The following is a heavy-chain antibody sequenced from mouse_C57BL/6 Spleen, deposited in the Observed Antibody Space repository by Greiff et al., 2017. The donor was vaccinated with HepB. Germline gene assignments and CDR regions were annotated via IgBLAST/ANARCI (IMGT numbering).Heavy chain of an antibody. CDR1: GFTFSDYG. J-gene: IGHJ2*01. V-gene: IGHV5-17*01. CDR2: ISSGSSTI. Sequence: EVKLMESGGGLVKPGGSLKLSCAASGFTFSDYGMHWVRQAPEKGLEWVAYISSGSSTIYYADTVKGRFTISRDNAKNTLFLQMTSLRSEDTAMYYCARWRNYFDYWGQGTTLTVSS. CDR3: ARWRNYFDY.